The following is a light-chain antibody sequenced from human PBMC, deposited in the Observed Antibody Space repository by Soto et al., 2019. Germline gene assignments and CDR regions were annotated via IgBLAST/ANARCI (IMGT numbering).Light chain of an antibody. J-gene: IGLJ1*01. CDR3: SSYTSSSILV. CDR2: EVS. CDR1: SSDVGDYNY. V-gene: IGLV2-14*01. Sequence: QSVLTQPASVSGSPGQSITISCTGTSSDVGDYNYVSWYQRHPGKAPKLMIYEVSNRPSGVSNRFSGSKSGNTASLTISGLQAEDEADYYCSSYTSSSILVFGTGTKVTVL.